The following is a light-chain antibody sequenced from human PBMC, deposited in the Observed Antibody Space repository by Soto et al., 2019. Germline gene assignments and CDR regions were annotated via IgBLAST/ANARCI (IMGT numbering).Light chain of an antibody. CDR3: QQRSKWPLT. Sequence: EIVLTQSPATLSLSPGERATLSCRASQSVSSYLAWYRQKPGQAPRLLIYDASNRATGIPARFSGSGSGTDFTLTISSLEPEDFAVYSCQQRSKWPLTFGGGTKVEIK. J-gene: IGKJ4*01. V-gene: IGKV3-11*01. CDR2: DAS. CDR1: QSVSSY.